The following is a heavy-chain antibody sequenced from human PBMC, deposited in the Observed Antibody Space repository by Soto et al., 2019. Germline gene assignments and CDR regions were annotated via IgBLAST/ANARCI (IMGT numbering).Heavy chain of an antibody. CDR3: AKDVEGGSLFRGAFDY. Sequence: PVGSLRLSCAASGFTFSSYGMHWVRQAPGKGLEWVAVIWYDGSNKYYADSVKGRLTISRDNSKNTLYLQMNSLRAEDTAVYYCAKDVEGGSLFRGAFDYWGQGTQVTVSS. CDR1: GFTFSSYG. J-gene: IGHJ4*02. V-gene: IGHV3-33*03. D-gene: IGHD1-26*01. CDR2: IWYDGSNK.